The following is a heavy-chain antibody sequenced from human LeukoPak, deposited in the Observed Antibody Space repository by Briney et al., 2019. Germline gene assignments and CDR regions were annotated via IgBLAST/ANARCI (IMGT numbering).Heavy chain of an antibody. J-gene: IGHJ4*02. D-gene: IGHD2/OR15-2a*01. V-gene: IGHV3-23*01. CDR1: GFTFSSYT. CDR2: VSGSGGNI. CDR3: VSFYETY. Sequence: GGSLRLSCAASGFTFSSYTMSWVRQAPGKGLEWVSGVSGSGGNIHYADSVKGRFTISRDNSKNTVYLQMNSLRAEDTAVYYCVSFYETYWGRGTLVTVSS.